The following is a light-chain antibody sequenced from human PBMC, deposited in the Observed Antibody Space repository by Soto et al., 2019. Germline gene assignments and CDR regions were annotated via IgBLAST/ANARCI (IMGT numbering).Light chain of an antibody. Sequence: DIVMTQSPDSLAVSLGERATINCKSSQSVLSSSDSKNYLAWHQQKPGQPPKLLIYWASTRESGVPERFSGSGSGTAFALTISSLQAEDVAVYYCQQYYSNPITFGQGTRLEIK. CDR2: WAS. CDR1: QSVLSSSDSKNY. J-gene: IGKJ5*01. V-gene: IGKV4-1*01. CDR3: QQYYSNPIT.